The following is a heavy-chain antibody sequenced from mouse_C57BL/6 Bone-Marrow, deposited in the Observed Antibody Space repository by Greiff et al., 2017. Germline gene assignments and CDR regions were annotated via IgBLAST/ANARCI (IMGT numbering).Heavy chain of an antibody. Sequence: VKLKVSGPGILQPSQTLSLTCSFSGFSLSTFGMGVGWIRQPSGKGLEWLAHIWWDDDKYYNPALKSRLTISKDTSKNQVFLKIANVDTSYTTTYYCALTRSTMITTTYYFDYCGQCTTLTVSS. D-gene: IGHD2-4*01. J-gene: IGHJ2*01. V-gene: IGHV8-8*01. CDR1: GFSLSTFGMG. CDR3: ALTRSTMITTTYYFDY. CDR2: IWWDDDK.